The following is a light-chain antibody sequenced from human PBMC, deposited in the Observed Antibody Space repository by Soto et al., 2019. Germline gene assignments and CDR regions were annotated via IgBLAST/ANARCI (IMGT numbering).Light chain of an antibody. Sequence: QSALTQPASVSGSPGQSITLSCTGTSSDIWGYDYVSWYQLHPGKAPKLIIYDVNNRPSGVSNRFSGSKSGNTAPLTISGLQAEDEADYYCTSYASGSSHVVFGGGTKLTVL. CDR3: TSYASGSSHVV. CDR2: DVN. CDR1: SSDIWGYDY. V-gene: IGLV2-14*01. J-gene: IGLJ2*01.